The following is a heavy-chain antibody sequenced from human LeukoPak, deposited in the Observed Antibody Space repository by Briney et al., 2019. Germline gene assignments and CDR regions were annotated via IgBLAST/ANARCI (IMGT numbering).Heavy chain of an antibody. J-gene: IGHJ4*02. CDR1: GFTFSSYG. CDR3: ALLVDTAMAEDFFDY. V-gene: IGHV3-30*02. Sequence: GGSLRLSCAASGFTFSSYGMHWVRQAPGKGLEWVAVIWYDGSNKYYADSVKGRFTISRDNSKNTLYLQMNSLRAEDTAVYYCALLVDTAMAEDFFDYWGQGTLVTVSS. CDR2: IWYDGSNK. D-gene: IGHD5-18*01.